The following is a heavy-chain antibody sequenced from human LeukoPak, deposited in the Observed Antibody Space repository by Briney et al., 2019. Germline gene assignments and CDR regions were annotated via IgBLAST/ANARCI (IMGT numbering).Heavy chain of an antibody. CDR1: GYTFTSYY. CDR3: ASSTSSALYYYYMDV. Sequence: ASVKVSCKASGYTFTSYYMHWVRQAPGQGLEWMGWISAYNGNTNYAQKLQGRVTMTTDTSTSTAYMELRSLRSDDTAVYYCASSTSSALYYYYMDVWGKGTTVTVSS. J-gene: IGHJ6*03. D-gene: IGHD6-6*01. CDR2: ISAYNGNT. V-gene: IGHV1-18*04.